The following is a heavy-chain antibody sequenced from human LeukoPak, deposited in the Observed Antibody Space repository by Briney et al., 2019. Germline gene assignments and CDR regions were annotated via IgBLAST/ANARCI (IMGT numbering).Heavy chain of an antibody. V-gene: IGHV4-30-2*01. CDR3: ARDGMDV. CDR1: GGSISSGGYS. Sequence: SETLSLTCAVSGGSISSGGYSWSWIRQPPGKGLEWIGYIYHSGSTYYNPSLKSRVTISVDRSKNQFSLKLSSVTAADTAVYYCARDGMDVWGQGTTVTVSS. J-gene: IGHJ6*02. CDR2: IYHSGST.